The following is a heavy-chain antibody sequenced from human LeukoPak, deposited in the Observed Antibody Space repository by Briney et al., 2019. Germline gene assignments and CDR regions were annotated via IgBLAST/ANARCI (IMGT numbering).Heavy chain of an antibody. CDR3: ARVRAGGYYYYGMDV. V-gene: IGHV1-2*02. J-gene: IGHJ6*02. CDR2: INPNSGST. D-gene: IGHD3-16*01. CDR1: GYTFTGYY. Sequence: GASVKVSCKASGYTFTGYYMHWVRQAPGQGLEWMGWINPNSGSTNYAQKFQGRVTMTRDTSISTAYMELSRLRSDDTAVYYCARVRAGGYYYYGMDVWGQGATVTVSS.